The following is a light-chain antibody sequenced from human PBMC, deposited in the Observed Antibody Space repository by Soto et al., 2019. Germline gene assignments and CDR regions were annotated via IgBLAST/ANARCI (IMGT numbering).Light chain of an antibody. CDR1: QSISTS. J-gene: IGKJ1*01. CDR2: KAS. V-gene: IGKV1-5*03. Sequence: DIHMTQSASTLSASVGDRVTITCRASQSISTSLAWYQQIPGKAPKLLIYKASTLQSGVPLRFSGSGSGTDFTLSISSLQPDDCATYYCQEYNTYSGTFGQGTKVEIK. CDR3: QEYNTYSGT.